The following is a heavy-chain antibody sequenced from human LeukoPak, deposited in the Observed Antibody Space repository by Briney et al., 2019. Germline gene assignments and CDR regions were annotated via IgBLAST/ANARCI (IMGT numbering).Heavy chain of an antibody. J-gene: IGHJ4*02. CDR2: IYYSGST. CDR3: ARVRGNHFPDY. V-gene: IGHV4-59*01. D-gene: IGHD1-14*01. CDR1: GGSISGYY. Sequence: SETLSLTCTVSGGSISGYYWSWIRQPPGKGLEWIGYIYYSGSTNYNPSLKSRVTISVDTSKNQFSLRLSSVTAADTAVYYCARVRGNHFPDYWGQGTLVTVSS.